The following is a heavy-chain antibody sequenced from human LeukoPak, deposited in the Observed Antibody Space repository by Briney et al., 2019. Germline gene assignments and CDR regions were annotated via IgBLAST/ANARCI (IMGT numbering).Heavy chain of an antibody. CDR3: ATPYCSTISCLDVFNM. V-gene: IGHV4-31*03. Sequence: PSETLSLTCSVSGVSVSDGRYYWTRIRQHPGKGLEWIGYKYYSGSAKYNPSLKSRLTISIDTSKNQFSLHLSSVTAADTATYYCATPYCSTISCLDVFNMWGQGTRVTVSS. D-gene: IGHD2-2*01. J-gene: IGHJ3*02. CDR2: KYYSGSA. CDR1: GVSVSDGRYY.